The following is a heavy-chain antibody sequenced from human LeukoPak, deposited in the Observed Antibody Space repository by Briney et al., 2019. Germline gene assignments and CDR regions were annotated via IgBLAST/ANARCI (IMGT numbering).Heavy chain of an antibody. V-gene: IGHV3-66*01. D-gene: IGHD2-8*01. CDR2: IYSGGST. CDR3: ARASQGVKLDP. J-gene: IGHJ5*02. CDR1: GFTVSSNY. Sequence: GGSLRLSCAASGFTVSSNYMSWVRQAPGKGLEWVSVIYSGGSTYYADSVKGRFTISRDNSKNTLYLQMNSLRAEDTAVYYCARASQGVKLDPWGQGTLVTVSS.